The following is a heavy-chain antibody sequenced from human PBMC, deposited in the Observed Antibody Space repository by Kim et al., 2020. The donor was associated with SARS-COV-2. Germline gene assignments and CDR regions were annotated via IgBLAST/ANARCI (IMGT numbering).Heavy chain of an antibody. D-gene: IGHD3-3*01. V-gene: IGHV3-30*01. CDR3: ARDRGRFLEWLGSFDY. J-gene: IGHJ4*02. Sequence: GKGRVTISRDNSKNTLYLQMNSLRAEDTAVYYCARDRGRFLEWLGSFDYWGQGTLVTVSS.